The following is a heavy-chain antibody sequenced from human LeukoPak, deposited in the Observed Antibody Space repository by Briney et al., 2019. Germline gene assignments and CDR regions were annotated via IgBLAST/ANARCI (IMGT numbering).Heavy chain of an antibody. CDR1: GFTFTNGW. V-gene: IGHV3-15*01. Sequence: GGSLRLSCVVSGFTFTNGWMSWVRRAPGRGLEWVGRIKSNSVGGTTDYAAPVKGRFTISRDDSKNTLYLQMNNLKTEDTAVYYCATDSLKRITWGVNDAFDIWGRGTMVTVSS. D-gene: IGHD3-10*01. J-gene: IGHJ3*02. CDR2: IKSNSVGGTT. CDR3: ATDSLKRITWGVNDAFDI.